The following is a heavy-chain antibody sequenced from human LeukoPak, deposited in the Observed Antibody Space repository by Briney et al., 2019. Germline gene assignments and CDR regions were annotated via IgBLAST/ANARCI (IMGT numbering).Heavy chain of an antibody. CDR1: GGSISSGGYS. CDR2: IYHSGST. CDR3: ARGGNYYDSSGYYSYYFDY. V-gene: IGHV4-30-2*01. J-gene: IGHJ4*02. Sequence: SQTLSLTCAVSGGSISSGGYSWRWIRQPPGKGLEWIGYIYHSGSTYYNPSLKSRVTISVDRSKNQFSLKLSSVTAADTAVYYCARGGNYYDSSGYYSYYFDYWGQGTLVTVSS. D-gene: IGHD3-22*01.